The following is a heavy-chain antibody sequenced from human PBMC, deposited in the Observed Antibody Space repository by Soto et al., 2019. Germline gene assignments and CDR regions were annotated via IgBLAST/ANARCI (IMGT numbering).Heavy chain of an antibody. J-gene: IGHJ5*02. CDR1: GFTFSSYA. CDR3: VKDGYCSSTSCRRVWFDP. Sequence: PGGSLRLSCSASGFTFSSYAMHWVRQAPGKGLEYVSAISSNGGSTYYADSVKGRFTISRDNSKNTLYLQMSSLRAEDTAVYYCVKDGYCSSTSCRRVWFDPWGQGTLVTVSS. V-gene: IGHV3-64D*06. CDR2: ISSNGGST. D-gene: IGHD2-2*03.